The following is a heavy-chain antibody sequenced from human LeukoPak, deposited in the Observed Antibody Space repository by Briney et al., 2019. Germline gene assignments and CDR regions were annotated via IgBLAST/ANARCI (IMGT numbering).Heavy chain of an antibody. CDR3: ARPSHKWELTYFDY. CDR1: GGSFSGYY. J-gene: IGHJ4*02. Sequence: SETQSLTCAVYGGSFSGYYWSWIRQPPGKGLEWIGEINHSGSTNYNPSLKSRVTISVDTSKNQFSLELSSVTAADTAVYYCARPSHKWELTYFDYWGQGTLVTVSS. CDR2: INHSGST. D-gene: IGHD1-26*01. V-gene: IGHV4-34*01.